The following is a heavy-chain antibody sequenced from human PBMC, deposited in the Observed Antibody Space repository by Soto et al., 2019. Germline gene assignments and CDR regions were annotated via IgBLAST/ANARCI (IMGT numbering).Heavy chain of an antibody. CDR2: IYLGDSDT. CDR3: ARHAAGNYYDSSGSQVWYFDL. V-gene: IGHV5-51*01. CDR1: GDSFDSFW. J-gene: IGHJ2*01. D-gene: IGHD3-22*01. Sequence: EVQLVQSGAEVKKPGESLKISCKGSGDSFDSFWIGWVRQMPGKGLEWMGIIYLGDSDTRYNPSFQGQVTISADKSINTAYLQWKSLKASDTAMYYCARHAAGNYYDSSGSQVWYFDLWGRGTLVTVSS.